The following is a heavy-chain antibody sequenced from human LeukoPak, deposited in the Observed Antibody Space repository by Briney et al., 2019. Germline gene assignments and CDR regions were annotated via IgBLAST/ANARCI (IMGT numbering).Heavy chain of an antibody. CDR2: ISSSSSYI. Sequence: GGSLRLSCAASGFTFSSYSMNWVRQAPGKGLEWVSSISSSSSYIYYADSVKGRFTISRDNAKNSLYLQMNSLRAEDTAVYYCASQGLWFGELSPDYWGQGTLVTVSS. D-gene: IGHD3-10*01. CDR3: ASQGLWFGELSPDY. J-gene: IGHJ4*02. CDR1: GFTFSSYS. V-gene: IGHV3-21*01.